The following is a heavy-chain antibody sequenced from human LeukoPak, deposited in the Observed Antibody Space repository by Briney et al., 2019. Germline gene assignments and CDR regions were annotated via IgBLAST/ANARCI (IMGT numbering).Heavy chain of an antibody. J-gene: IGHJ4*02. CDR2: IYYSGST. CDR1: GGSFSGYY. Sequence: SETLSLTCAVYGGSFSGYYWSWIRQPPGKGLEWIGYIYYSGSTNYNPSLKSRVTISVDTSKNQFSLKLSSVTAADTAVYYCARGMFGESGRYYFDYWGQGTLVTVSS. D-gene: IGHD3-10*02. CDR3: ARGMFGESGRYYFDY. V-gene: IGHV4-59*01.